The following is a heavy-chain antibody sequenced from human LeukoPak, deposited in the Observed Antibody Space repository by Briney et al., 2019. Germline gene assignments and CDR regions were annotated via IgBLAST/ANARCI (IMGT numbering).Heavy chain of an antibody. Sequence: GGSLRLSCAASAFTFSYYAMHWVRQAPGKGLEWVAVISYDGDNKYYADSVKGRFTISRDNSKNTLYLQMNSLRAEDTAVYYCAKDRQSGYDILKHWGQGTLVTVSS. J-gene: IGHJ4*02. V-gene: IGHV3-30*04. CDR3: AKDRQSGYDILKH. CDR2: ISYDGDNK. D-gene: IGHD3-9*01. CDR1: AFTFSYYA.